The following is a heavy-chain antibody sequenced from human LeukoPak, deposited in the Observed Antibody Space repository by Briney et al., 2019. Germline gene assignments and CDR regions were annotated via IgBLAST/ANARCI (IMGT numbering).Heavy chain of an antibody. CDR3: ASERIAGGY. CDR1: GGSVGRYY. D-gene: IGHD1-26*01. CDR2: IYYSGTT. J-gene: IGHJ4*02. Sequence: SESLSLTCTVSGGSVGRYYWNWIRQPPGKGLEWIGYIYYSGTTNYNPSLKSRVTISGDTSKNQFSLKLSSVTAADTAVYYCASERIAGGYWGQGTLVTVSS. V-gene: IGHV4-59*02.